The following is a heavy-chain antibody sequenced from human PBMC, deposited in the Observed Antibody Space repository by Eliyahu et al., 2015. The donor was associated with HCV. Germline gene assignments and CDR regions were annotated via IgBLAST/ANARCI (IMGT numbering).Heavy chain of an antibody. CDR1: GYTLTELS. D-gene: IGHD1-14*01. Sequence: QVQLVQSGAEVKKPGASVKVSCKVSGYTLTELSMHWVRQAPGKGAWGVGGFGPEDGETIYAQKFQGRVTMTEDTSTDTAYMELSSLRSEDTAVYYCATITPADQTGSFDYWGQGTLVTVSS. V-gene: IGHV1-24*01. CDR2: FGPEDGET. CDR3: ATITPADQTGSFDY. J-gene: IGHJ4*02.